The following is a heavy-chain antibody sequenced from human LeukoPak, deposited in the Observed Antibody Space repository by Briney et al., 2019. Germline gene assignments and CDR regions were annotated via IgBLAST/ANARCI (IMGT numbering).Heavy chain of an antibody. V-gene: IGHV1-46*01. CDR2: INPSDGST. CDR3: ARGLLTARARDAFDI. J-gene: IGHJ3*02. Sequence: ASVKVSCKASGYTFTSHYMHWVRQAPGQGLEWMGIINPSDGSTTSAQKFQGRVTVTRDTSTSTVYMELSSLRSEDTAVYYCARGLLTARARDAFDIWGQGTMVTVSS. CDR1: GYTFTSHY. D-gene: IGHD7-27*01.